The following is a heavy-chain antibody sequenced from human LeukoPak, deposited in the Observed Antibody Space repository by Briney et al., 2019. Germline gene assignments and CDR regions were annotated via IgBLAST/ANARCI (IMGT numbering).Heavy chain of an antibody. J-gene: IGHJ4*02. D-gene: IGHD3-22*01. CDR3: LCYDSSGYYPPCDY. V-gene: IGHV4-39*07. CDR1: GGSISSDGSS. Sequence: PSETLSLTCAVSGGSISSDGSSWNWIRQPPGKGLEWIGSIYYSGSTYYNPSLKSRVTISVDTSKNQFSLKLSSVTAADTAVYYCLCYDSSGYYPPCDYWGQGTLVTVSS. CDR2: IYYSGST.